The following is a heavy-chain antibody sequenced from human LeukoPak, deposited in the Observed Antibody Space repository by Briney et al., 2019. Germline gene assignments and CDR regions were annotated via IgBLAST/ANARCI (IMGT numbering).Heavy chain of an antibody. CDR1: GYTFTGYY. CDR3: ASIAVAGTGYFDY. V-gene: IGHV1-2*02. J-gene: IGHJ4*02. D-gene: IGHD6-19*01. CDR2: INPNSGGT. Sequence: ASVKVSRKASGYTFTGYYMHWVRQAPGQGLEWMRWINPNSGGTNYAQKFQGRVTMTRDTSISTAYMELSRLRSDDTAVYYCASIAVAGTGYFDYWGQGTLVTVSS.